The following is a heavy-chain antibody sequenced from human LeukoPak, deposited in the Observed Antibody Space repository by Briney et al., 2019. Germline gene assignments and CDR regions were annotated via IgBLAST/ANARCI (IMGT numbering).Heavy chain of an antibody. CDR3: AGAHSNSFYFDF. D-gene: IGHD4-11*01. CDR1: GGSVRTYY. J-gene: IGHJ4*02. CDR2: IYSGST. V-gene: IGHV4-59*02. Sequence: PSETLSLTCTVSGGSVRTYYWSWIRQSPGKGLEWIGYIYSGSTNYNPSLKSRVTISVDAFKNQCSLKLRSVTAADTAVYFCAGAHSNSFYFDFWGQGTLVSVSS.